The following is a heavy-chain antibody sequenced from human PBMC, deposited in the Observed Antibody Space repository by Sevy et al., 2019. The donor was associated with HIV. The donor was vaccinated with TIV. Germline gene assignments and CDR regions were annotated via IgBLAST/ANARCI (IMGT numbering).Heavy chain of an antibody. D-gene: IGHD6-19*01. CDR3: AKDMRSYSSGFQADY. Sequence: GGSLRLSCTASGFTLDDYAMHWVRQAPGKGLEWVSGISWNSGGKGYADSVKGRFTISRDNAKNSLYLQMNSLRAEDTALYYCAKDMRSYSSGFQADYWGQGTLVTVSS. V-gene: IGHV3-9*01. CDR1: GFTLDDYA. J-gene: IGHJ4*02. CDR2: ISWNSGGK.